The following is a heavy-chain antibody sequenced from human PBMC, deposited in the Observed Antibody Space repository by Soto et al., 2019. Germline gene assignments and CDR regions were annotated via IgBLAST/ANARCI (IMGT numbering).Heavy chain of an antibody. D-gene: IGHD3-22*01. Sequence: GASVKVSCKASGGTFSSYAISWVRQAPGQGLEWMGGIIPIFGTANYAQKFQGRVTITADESTSTAYMELSSLRSEDTAVYYCATTYYYDSSGYYYFDYWGQGILVTVSS. CDR3: ATTYYYDSSGYYYFDY. J-gene: IGHJ4*02. V-gene: IGHV1-69*13. CDR2: IIPIFGTA. CDR1: GGTFSSYA.